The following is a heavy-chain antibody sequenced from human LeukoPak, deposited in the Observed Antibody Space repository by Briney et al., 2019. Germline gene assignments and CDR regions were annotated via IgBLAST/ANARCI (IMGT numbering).Heavy chain of an antibody. V-gene: IGHV4-59*01. Sequence: PSETLSLTCTVSAGSISIFYWSWIRLPPGKGLEWIGYIYYSGNTNYSPSLKSRVTMSVDTSKNQFSLKLSSVTAADTAVYYCARDWITGTGDAFDIWGQGTMVTVSS. D-gene: IGHD1-7*01. CDR3: ARDWITGTGDAFDI. CDR2: IYYSGNT. J-gene: IGHJ3*02. CDR1: AGSISIFY.